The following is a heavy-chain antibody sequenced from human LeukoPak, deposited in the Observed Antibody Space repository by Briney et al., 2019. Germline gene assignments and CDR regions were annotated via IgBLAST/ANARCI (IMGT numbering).Heavy chain of an antibody. CDR2: IFYSGRT. D-gene: IGHD3-10*01. V-gene: IGHV4-59*12. CDR3: AREDSGSYYNYYYFYMDV. Sequence: SETLSLTCSVSGGSISSYYWSWIRQPPGKGLEWIGYIFYSGRTSYNPSLKSRVTLSVDTSKTQFSLRLSSVTAADTAVYYCAREDSGSYYNYYYFYMDVWGKGTTVTISS. J-gene: IGHJ6*03. CDR1: GGSISSYY.